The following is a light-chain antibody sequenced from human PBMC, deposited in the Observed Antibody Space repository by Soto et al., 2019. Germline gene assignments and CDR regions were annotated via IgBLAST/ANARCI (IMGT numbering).Light chain of an antibody. J-gene: IGKJ1*01. V-gene: IGKV4-1*01. CDR3: QLYFRPWT. CDR1: QSVLYSSNNKNY. CDR2: WAS. Sequence: DIVMTQSPDSLAVSLGERATINCKSSQSVLYSSNNKNYLAWYQQKPGQPPKLLIYWASTRESGVPDRFSGSGSGTDFTLTSSSLQAEDVADYYCQLYFRPWTFGQGTKVEIK.